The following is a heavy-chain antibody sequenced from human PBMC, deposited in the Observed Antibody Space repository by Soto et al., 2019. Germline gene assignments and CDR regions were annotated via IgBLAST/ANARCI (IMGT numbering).Heavy chain of an antibody. D-gene: IGHD5-12*01. V-gene: IGHV3-73*01. CDR2: IRSKANSYVT. CDR3: TRYGYSGYDLGY. CDR1: GFTFSGPA. Sequence: PGGSLRLSCAASGFTFSGPAMHWVRQASGKGLEWVGRIRSKANSYVTAYAASVKGRFTISRDDSKNTAYLEMNSLKTEDTAVYYCTRYGYSGYDLGYWGQGTLVTVSS. J-gene: IGHJ4*02.